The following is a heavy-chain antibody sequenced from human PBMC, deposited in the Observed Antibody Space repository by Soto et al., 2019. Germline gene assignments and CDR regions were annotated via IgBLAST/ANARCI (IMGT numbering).Heavy chain of an antibody. CDR3: ARDLAARRSYYYGMDV. CDR1: GFTFSSYS. CDR2: ISSSSSYI. D-gene: IGHD6-6*01. J-gene: IGHJ6*02. Sequence: PGGSLRLSCAASGFTFSSYSMNWVRQAPGKGLEWVSSISSSSSYIYYADSVKGRFTISRDNAKNSLYLQMNSLRAEDTAVYYCARDLAARRSYYYGMDVWGQGTTVTVS. V-gene: IGHV3-21*01.